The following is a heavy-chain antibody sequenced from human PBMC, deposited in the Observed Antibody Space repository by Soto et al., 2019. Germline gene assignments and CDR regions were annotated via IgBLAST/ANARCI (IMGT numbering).Heavy chain of an antibody. Sequence: GGALRLSCAAXGFTFSSYSMNWVRQAPGKGLEWVSYISSSSSTIYYADSVKGRFTISRDNAKNSLYLQMNSLRDEDTAVYYCARDSTVRGVIMKIYYGMDVWGQGTTVTVSS. CDR3: ARDSTVRGVIMKIYYGMDV. V-gene: IGHV3-48*02. D-gene: IGHD3-10*01. J-gene: IGHJ6*02. CDR2: ISSSSSTI. CDR1: GFTFSSYS.